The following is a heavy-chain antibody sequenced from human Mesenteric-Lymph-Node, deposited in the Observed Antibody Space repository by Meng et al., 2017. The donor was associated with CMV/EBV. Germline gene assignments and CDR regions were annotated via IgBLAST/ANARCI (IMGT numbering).Heavy chain of an antibody. V-gene: IGHV1-2*02. CDR2: INTKTDST. CDR1: GYTITDYS. Sequence: ASVKVSCKASGYTITDYSLHWLRQAPGQRLEWMGWINTKTDSTNYPQNFRGRVTMTRDTSTNTAYLELSRLTSDDTAVYFCVRGMGLGFDWDDSFAIWGQGTRVTVSS. CDR3: VRGMGLGFDWDDSFAI. D-gene: IGHD3-9*01. J-gene: IGHJ3*02.